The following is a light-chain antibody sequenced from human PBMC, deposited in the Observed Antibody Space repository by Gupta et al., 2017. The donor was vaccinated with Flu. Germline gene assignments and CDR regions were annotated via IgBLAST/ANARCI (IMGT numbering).Light chain of an antibody. V-gene: IGKV3-11*01. CDR3: QQGYGLPN. CDR2: DAS. Sequence: SVMTQSPAKLSLSTGERATRPCRDSQSVKNYLAWYQQKPGQAPRLLIYDASTRAMGIADSFSGSGEGKDFTLTSNSREHEACAVYYVQQGYGLPNFGHGTNVDI. J-gene: IGKJ3*01. CDR1: QSVKNY.